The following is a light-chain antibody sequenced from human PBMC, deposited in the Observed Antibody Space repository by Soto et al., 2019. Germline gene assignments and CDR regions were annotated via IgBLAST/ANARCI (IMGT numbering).Light chain of an antibody. J-gene: IGKJ1*01. Sequence: EIVLTQSPGTLSLSPGERATLSCRSSQSVTSDYLAWYHQEPGQAPRLLIYGASNRATGIPDRFSGSGSGTDFTLSISRLEPGDFGMYFCHQYGSSPRTFGQGTKVDI. CDR2: GAS. CDR1: QSVTSDY. CDR3: HQYGSSPRT. V-gene: IGKV3-20*01.